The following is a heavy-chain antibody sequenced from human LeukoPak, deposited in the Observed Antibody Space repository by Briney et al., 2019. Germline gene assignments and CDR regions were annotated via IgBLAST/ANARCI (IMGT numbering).Heavy chain of an antibody. CDR3: ARIAAADDIDY. CDR1: GGTFSSYA. D-gene: IGHD6-13*01. J-gene: IGHJ4*02. Sequence: SVKVSCKASGGTFSSYAISWVRQAPGQGLEWMGRIIPILGIANYAQKFQGRVTITADKSTSTAYMELSSLRSEDTAVYYCARIAAADDIDYWGQGTLVTVSS. V-gene: IGHV1-69*04. CDR2: IIPILGIA.